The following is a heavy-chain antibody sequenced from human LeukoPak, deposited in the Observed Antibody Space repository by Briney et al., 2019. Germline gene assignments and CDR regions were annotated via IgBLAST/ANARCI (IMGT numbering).Heavy chain of an antibody. CDR1: GGSISSSSYY. CDR2: IYYSGST. J-gene: IGHJ5*02. CDR3: ARRRVGAISSYNWFDP. V-gene: IGHV4-39*07. Sequence: SETLSLTCTVSGGSISSSSYYWGWIRQPPGKGLEWIGSIYYSGSTNYNPSLKSRVTISVDTSKNQFSLKLSSVTAADTAVYYCARRRVGAISSYNWFDPWGQGTLVTVSS. D-gene: IGHD1-26*01.